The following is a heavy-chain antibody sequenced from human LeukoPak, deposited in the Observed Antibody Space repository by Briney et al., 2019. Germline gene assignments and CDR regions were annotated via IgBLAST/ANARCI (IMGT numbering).Heavy chain of an antibody. D-gene: IGHD2-8*01. CDR1: GFTFSSYS. Sequence: PGGSLRLSCAASGFTFSSYSMNWVRQAPGKGLEWVSYISSSSSTIYYADPVKGRFTISRDNAKNSLYLQMNSLRAEDTAVYYCARDRGWVYFDYWGQGTLVTVSS. CDR3: ARDRGWVYFDY. CDR2: ISSSSSTI. V-gene: IGHV3-48*01. J-gene: IGHJ4*02.